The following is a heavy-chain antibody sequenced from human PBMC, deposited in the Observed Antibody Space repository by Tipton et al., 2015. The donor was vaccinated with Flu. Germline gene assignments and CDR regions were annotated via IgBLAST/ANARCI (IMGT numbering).Heavy chain of an antibody. CDR1: GGSISSHY. V-gene: IGHV4-59*11. CDR3: ARVIDHGWSDY. D-gene: IGHD6-19*01. Sequence: TLSLTCTVSGGSISSHYWSWIRQPPGKGLEWIGYIYYKGSTKYNPALTGRVTLSVDMSKSQFSLKLSSVTTTDTAMYYCARVIDHGWSDYWGQGTQVTVSS. J-gene: IGHJ4*02. CDR2: IYYKGST.